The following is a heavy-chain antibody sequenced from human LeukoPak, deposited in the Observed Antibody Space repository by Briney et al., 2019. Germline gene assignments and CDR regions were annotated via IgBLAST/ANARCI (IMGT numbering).Heavy chain of an antibody. J-gene: IGHJ4*02. D-gene: IGHD6-13*01. CDR1: GFTFSSYW. Sequence: GGSLRLSCAASGFTFSSYWMSWVRQAPGKGLEWVSVIYSGGSTYYADSVKGRFTISRDNSKNTLYLQMNSLRAEDTAVYYCARGAAAALFDYWGQGTLVTVSS. V-gene: IGHV3-53*01. CDR2: IYSGGST. CDR3: ARGAAAALFDY.